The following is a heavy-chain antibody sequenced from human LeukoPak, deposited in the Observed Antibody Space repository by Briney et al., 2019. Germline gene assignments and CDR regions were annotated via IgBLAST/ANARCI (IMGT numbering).Heavy chain of an antibody. CDR1: GFTFSSYG. Sequence: GRSLRLSCAASGFTFSSYGMHWVRQAPGKGLEWVAVIWYDGSNKYYADSVKGRFTISRDNSKNTLYLQMNSLRAEDTAVYYCARDKQWLVDSPWFDPWGQGTLVTVSS. CDR3: ARDKQWLVDSPWFDP. V-gene: IGHV3-33*01. D-gene: IGHD6-19*01. J-gene: IGHJ5*02. CDR2: IWYDGSNK.